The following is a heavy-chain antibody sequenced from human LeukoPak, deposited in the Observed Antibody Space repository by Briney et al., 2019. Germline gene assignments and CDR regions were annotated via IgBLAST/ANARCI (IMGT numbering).Heavy chain of an antibody. CDR2: IIPIFGIE. V-gene: IGHV1-69*04. CDR3: ARIPTREYSSSSGWFDP. CDR1: GGTFSGYG. D-gene: IGHD6-6*01. Sequence: ASVKVSCKPSGGTFSGYGISWVRQAPRQGLEWMGRIIPIFGIENYAQKFQGRVTITADNSTSTAYMELSRLRSEDTAVYYCARIPTREYSSSSGWFDPWGQGTLVTVSS. J-gene: IGHJ5*02.